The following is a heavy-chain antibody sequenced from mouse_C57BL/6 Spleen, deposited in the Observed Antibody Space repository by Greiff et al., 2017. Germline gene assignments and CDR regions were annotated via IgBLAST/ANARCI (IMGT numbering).Heavy chain of an antibody. V-gene: IGHV14-4*01. CDR1: GFNIKDDY. J-gene: IGHJ4*01. CDR3: TTRWYAMDY. CDR2: IDPENGDT. D-gene: IGHD2-3*01. Sequence: EVQRVESGAELVRPGASVKLSCTASGFNIKDDYMHWVKQRPEQGLEWIGWIDPENGDTEYASKFQGKATITADTSSNTAYLQLSSLTSEDTAVYYCTTRWYAMDYWGQGTSVTVSS.